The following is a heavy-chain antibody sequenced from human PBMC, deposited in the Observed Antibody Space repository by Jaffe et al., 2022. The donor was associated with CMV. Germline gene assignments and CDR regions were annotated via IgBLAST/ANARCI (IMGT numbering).Heavy chain of an antibody. D-gene: IGHD5-18*01. J-gene: IGHJ6*02. CDR1: GFTFSNAW. CDR3: TTRKYSVDTAMANYYYYGMDV. CDR2: IKSKTDGGTT. V-gene: IGHV3-15*01. Sequence: EVQLVESGGGLVKPGGSLRLSCAASGFTFSNAWMSWVRQAPGKGLEWVGRIKSKTDGGTTDYAAPVKGRFTISRDDSKNTLYLQMNSLKTEDTAVYYCTTRKYSVDTAMANYYYYGMDVWGQGTTVTVSS.